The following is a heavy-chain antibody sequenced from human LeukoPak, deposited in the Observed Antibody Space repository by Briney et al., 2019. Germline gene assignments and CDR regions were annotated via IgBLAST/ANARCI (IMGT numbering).Heavy chain of an antibody. J-gene: IGHJ6*02. CDR1: GFTFSSYE. D-gene: IGHD5-12*01. Sequence: PGGSLRLSCAASGFTFSSYEMNWVRQAPGKGLEWVGRIKSKTDGGTTDYAAPVKGRFTISRDDSKNTLYLQMNSLKTEDTAVYYCTTEEATADYYYCYGMDVWGQGTTVTVSS. V-gene: IGHV3-15*01. CDR2: IKSKTDGGTT. CDR3: TTEEATADYYYCYGMDV.